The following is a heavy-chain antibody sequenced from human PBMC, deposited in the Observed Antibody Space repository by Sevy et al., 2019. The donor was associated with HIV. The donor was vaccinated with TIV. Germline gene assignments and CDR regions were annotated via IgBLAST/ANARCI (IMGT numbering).Heavy chain of an antibody. CDR3: AGENAWGRGYS. CDR2: IYYNGHI. J-gene: IGHJ4*02. Sequence: SETLSLTCTVSGGSITSLYWNWIRQPPGKGLEWIANIYYNGHINYNPSLKSRVTLSLDTSKNQFPRRRSSVTAADTAMYYCAGENAWGRGYSWGQGTLVTVSS. V-gene: IGHV4-59*08. CDR1: GGSITSLY. D-gene: IGHD1-26*01.